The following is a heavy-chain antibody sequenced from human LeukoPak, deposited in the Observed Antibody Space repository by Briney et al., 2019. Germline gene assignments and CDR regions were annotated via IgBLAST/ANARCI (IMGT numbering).Heavy chain of an antibody. CDR1: GGSFSGYY. Sequence: PSETLSLTCAVYGGSFSGYYWSWIRQPPGKGLEWIGEINHSGSTNYNPSLKSRVTISVDTSKNQFSLKLSSVTAADTAVYYCARGLWFREYYLDYWGQGTLVTVSS. D-gene: IGHD3-10*01. CDR2: INHSGST. CDR3: ARGLWFREYYLDY. V-gene: IGHV4-34*01. J-gene: IGHJ4*02.